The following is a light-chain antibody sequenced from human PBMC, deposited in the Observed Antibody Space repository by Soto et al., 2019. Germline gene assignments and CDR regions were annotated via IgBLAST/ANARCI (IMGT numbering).Light chain of an antibody. V-gene: IGKV1-9*01. Sequence: DIQMTQSPSSLSASVGDRVTITCRASQDISTSLAWYQQKPGKVPNLLSYDASTVQSGVASRFSGSGSGTEFTLIISGLQPDDSATYYCQQYTNTNNPWMFGQGTKVDIK. CDR2: DAS. CDR3: QQYTNTNNPWM. CDR1: QDISTS. J-gene: IGKJ1*01.